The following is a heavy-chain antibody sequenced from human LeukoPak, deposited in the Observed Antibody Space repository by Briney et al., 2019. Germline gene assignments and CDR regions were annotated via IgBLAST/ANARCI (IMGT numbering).Heavy chain of an antibody. CDR3: ARDGHRMYYYESSVYRFDY. V-gene: IGHV1-69*06. D-gene: IGHD3-22*01. CDR2: IIPMFGTA. Sequence: SVKVSCKASGGTFSNYAINWVRQAPGQGLECMGGIIPMFGTANYAQKFQGRVTITADKSTSTAYMELSSLRSEDTAVYYCARDGHRMYYYESSVYRFDYWGQGTLVTVSS. CDR1: GGTFSNYA. J-gene: IGHJ4*02.